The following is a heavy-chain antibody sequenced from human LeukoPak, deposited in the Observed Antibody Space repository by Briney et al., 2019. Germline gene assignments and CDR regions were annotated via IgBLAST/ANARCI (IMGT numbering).Heavy chain of an antibody. D-gene: IGHD4-17*01. CDR2: IYYSGST. V-gene: IGHV4-30-4*01. CDR3: ARGPYGDYVRHYYYGMDV. CDR1: GGSISSGDYY. Sequence: SETLSLTCTVSGGSISSGDYYWSWIRQPPGKGLEWTGSIYYSGSTYYNPSLKSRVTISVDTSKNQFSLKLSSVTAADTAVYYCARGPYGDYVRHYYYGMDVWGQGTTVTVSS. J-gene: IGHJ6*02.